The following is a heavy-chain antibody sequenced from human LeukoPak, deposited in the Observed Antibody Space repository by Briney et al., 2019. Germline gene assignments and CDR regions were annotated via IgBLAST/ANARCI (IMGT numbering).Heavy chain of an antibody. CDR3: AGVGAAGITYYYYMDF. D-gene: IGHD6-13*01. CDR1: GFTFSSYG. Sequence: GGSLRLSCAASGFTFSSYGMSWVRQAPGKGLEWVANIKQDGSEKYYVDSVKGRFTISRDNAKNSLYLQMNSLRAEDTAVYYCAGVGAAGITYYYYMDFWGKGTTVTVSS. V-gene: IGHV3-7*01. J-gene: IGHJ6*03. CDR2: IKQDGSEK.